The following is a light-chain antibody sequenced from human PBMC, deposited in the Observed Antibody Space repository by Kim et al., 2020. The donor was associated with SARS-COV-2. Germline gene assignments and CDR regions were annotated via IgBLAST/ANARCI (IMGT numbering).Light chain of an antibody. CDR3: SSYAGGNNLV. V-gene: IGLV2-8*01. CDR2: GVN. Sequence: QSALTQPPSASGSPGQSVTISCTGTSSDVGGYNYVSWYQQHPGKAPKLMIYGVNKRPSGVPDRFSGSKSGNTASLTVSGLQAEDEADYYCSSYAGGNNLVFGGGTQLTVL. J-gene: IGLJ3*02. CDR1: SSDVGGYNY.